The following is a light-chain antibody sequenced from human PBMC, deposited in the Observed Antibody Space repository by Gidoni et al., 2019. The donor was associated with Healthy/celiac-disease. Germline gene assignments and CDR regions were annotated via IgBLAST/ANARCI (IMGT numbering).Light chain of an antibody. CDR3: QTWGTGPVV. V-gene: IGLV4-69*01. Sequence: QLVLTQSPSASASLGASVKLTCTLSSGHSSYAIAWHQQQPEKGPRYLMKLNSDVSHSKGDGIPDRFSGSSSGAERYLTISSLQSEDEADYYCQTWGTGPVVFGGGTKLTVL. J-gene: IGLJ2*01. CDR2: LNSDVSH. CDR1: SGHSSYA.